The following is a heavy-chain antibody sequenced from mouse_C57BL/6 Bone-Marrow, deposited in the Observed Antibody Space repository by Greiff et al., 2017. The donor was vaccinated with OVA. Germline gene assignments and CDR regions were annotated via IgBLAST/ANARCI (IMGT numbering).Heavy chain of an antibody. J-gene: IGHJ3*01. CDR3: ARRDGYYVGFAY. V-gene: IGHV1-82*01. D-gene: IGHD2-3*01. Sequence: VMLVESGPELVKPGASVKISCKASGYAFSSSWMNWVKQRPGKGLEWIGRIYPGDGDTNYNGKFKGKATLTADKSSSTAYMQLSSLTSEDSAVYFCARRDGYYVGFAYWGQGTLVTVSA. CDR1: GYAFSSSW. CDR2: IYPGDGDT.